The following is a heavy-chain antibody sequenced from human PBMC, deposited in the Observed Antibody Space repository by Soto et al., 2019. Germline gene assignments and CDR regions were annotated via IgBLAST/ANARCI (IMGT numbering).Heavy chain of an antibody. CDR1: GFTFDDYA. V-gene: IGHV3-9*01. Sequence: EVQLVESGGGLVQPGRSLRLSCAASGFTFDDYAMHWVRQAPGKGLEWVSGISWNSGSIGYVDSVKGRFTISRDNAKNSMLLQMNSLRAEDTALYYCAQVTTATAKILDYSGQGTLVTVSS. CDR2: ISWNSGSI. J-gene: IGHJ4*02. D-gene: IGHD5-12*01. CDR3: AQVTTATAKILDY.